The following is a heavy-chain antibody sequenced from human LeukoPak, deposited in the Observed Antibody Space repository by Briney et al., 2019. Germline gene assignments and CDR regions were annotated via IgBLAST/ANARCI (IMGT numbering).Heavy chain of an antibody. CDR2: MSAYNGNA. Sequence: ASVKVSCKASGYTFTSYGISWVRQAPGQGLEWMGWMSAYNGNANYAQKLQGRVTVTTDTSTSTAYMELRSLRSDDTAVYYCARDGTWQWLATLGYYYYYMDVWGKGTTVTVSS. CDR1: GYTFTSYG. V-gene: IGHV1-18*01. CDR3: ARDGTWQWLATLGYYYYYMDV. D-gene: IGHD6-19*01. J-gene: IGHJ6*03.